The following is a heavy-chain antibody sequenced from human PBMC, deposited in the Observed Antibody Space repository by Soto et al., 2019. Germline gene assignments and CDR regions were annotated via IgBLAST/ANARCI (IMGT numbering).Heavy chain of an antibody. J-gene: IGHJ4*02. CDR1: GGSISSSSYY. CDR3: ARGIAVAGNGVDY. V-gene: IGHV4-39*01. D-gene: IGHD6-19*01. Sequence: QLQLQESGPGLVKPSETLSLTCTVSGGSISSSSYYWGWIRQPPGKGLEWIGSIYYSGSTYYNPSLKSRVTISVDTSKNQFSLKLSSVTAADTAVYYCARGIAVAGNGVDYWGQGTLVTVSS. CDR2: IYYSGST.